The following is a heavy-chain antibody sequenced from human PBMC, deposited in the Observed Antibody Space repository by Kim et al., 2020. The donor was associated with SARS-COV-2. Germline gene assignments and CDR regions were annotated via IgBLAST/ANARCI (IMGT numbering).Heavy chain of an antibody. D-gene: IGHD2-2*01. CDR1: GFTFSSYG. J-gene: IGHJ2*01. CDR2: IWYDGSNK. CDR3: ARDPIHYCSSTSCPPFDL. V-gene: IGHV3-33*01. Sequence: GGSLRLSCAASGFTFSSYGMHWVRQAPGKGLEWVAVIWYDGSNKYYADSVKGRFTISRDNSKNTLYLQMNSLRAEDTAVYYCARDPIHYCSSTSCPPFDLWGRGTLVTVSS.